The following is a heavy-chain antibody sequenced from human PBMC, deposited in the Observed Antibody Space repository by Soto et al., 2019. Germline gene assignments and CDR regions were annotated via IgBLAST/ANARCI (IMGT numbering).Heavy chain of an antibody. CDR3: ARDTARAMVRIYYGMDV. CDR1: GFPFSSYG. Sequence: GGSLRLSCTSSGFPFSSYGMHWVRQAPGKGLEWVAVIWYDGSNKYYADSVKGRFTISRDNSKNTLYLQMNSLRAEDTAVYYCARDTARAMVRIYYGMDVWGQGTTVTVSS. V-gene: IGHV3-33*01. CDR2: IWYDGSNK. D-gene: IGHD3-10*01. J-gene: IGHJ6*02.